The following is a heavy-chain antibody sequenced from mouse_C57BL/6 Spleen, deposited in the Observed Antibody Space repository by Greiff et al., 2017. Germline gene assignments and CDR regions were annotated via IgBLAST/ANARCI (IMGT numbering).Heavy chain of an antibody. J-gene: IGHJ1*03. CDR2: ISNGGGST. V-gene: IGHV5-12*01. CDR3: ARHPSYYGSSYWYFDV. CDR1: GFTFSDYY. Sequence: EVKLVESGGGLVQPGGSLKLSCAASGFTFSDYYMYWVRQTPEKRLEWVAYISNGGGSTYYPATVKGRFTISRDNAKNTLYLQMSRLKSEDTAMYYCARHPSYYGSSYWYFDVWGTGTTVTVSS. D-gene: IGHD1-1*01.